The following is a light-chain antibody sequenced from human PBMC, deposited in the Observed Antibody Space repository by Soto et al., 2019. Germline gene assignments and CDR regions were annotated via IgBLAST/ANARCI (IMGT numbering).Light chain of an antibody. J-gene: IGKJ5*01. Sequence: EIVLTQSPDTLSLSPGERATLSCRASQSVSSNYLIWYQQKPGQAPRPLIYGASSRVPGIPDRFSGSGSGTDFTLTISRLEPEDFAVYYCQQYGTPRSVTFGQGTRLEIK. CDR2: GAS. CDR3: QQYGTPRSVT. V-gene: IGKV3-20*01. CDR1: QSVSSNY.